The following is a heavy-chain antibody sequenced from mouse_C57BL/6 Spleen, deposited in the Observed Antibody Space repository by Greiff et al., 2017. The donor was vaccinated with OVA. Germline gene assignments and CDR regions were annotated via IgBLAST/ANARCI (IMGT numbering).Heavy chain of an antibody. CDR1: GYTFTSYT. Sequence: QVQLQQSGAELARPGASVKMSCKASGYTFTSYTMHWVKQRPGQGLEWIGYINPSSGYTKYNQKFKDKATLTADKSSSTAYMQLSSLTSEDSAVYYCERDLDDGYSFAYGGKGTLVTVSA. J-gene: IGHJ3*01. V-gene: IGHV1-4*01. CDR2: INPSSGYT. D-gene: IGHD2-3*01. CDR3: ERDLDDGYSFAY.